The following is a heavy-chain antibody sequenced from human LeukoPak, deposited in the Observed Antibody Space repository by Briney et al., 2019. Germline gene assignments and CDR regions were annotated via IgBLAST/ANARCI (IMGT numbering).Heavy chain of an antibody. CDR3: AREEGYSFDY. V-gene: IGHV3-11*06. Sequence: LEWVSYISSSSSYTNYADSVKGRFTISRDNAKNSLYLQMNSLRAEDTAVYYCAREEGYSFDYWGQGTLVTVSS. J-gene: IGHJ4*02. D-gene: IGHD6-13*01. CDR2: ISSSSSYT.